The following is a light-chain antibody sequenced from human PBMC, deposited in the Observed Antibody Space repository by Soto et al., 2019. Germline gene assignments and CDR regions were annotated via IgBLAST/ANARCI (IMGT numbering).Light chain of an antibody. CDR3: QQYGSSPPYT. CDR2: GSS. J-gene: IGKJ2*01. CDR1: HSLTNNY. Sequence: EVVLTQSPGTLSLSPGERATLSCRASHSLTNNYLAWYQQKPGQAPSLLIFGSSDRATGIPDRFSGSGSGTDFTLTISRLEPEDFAVYYCQQYGSSPPYTFGQGTKLEIK. V-gene: IGKV3-20*01.